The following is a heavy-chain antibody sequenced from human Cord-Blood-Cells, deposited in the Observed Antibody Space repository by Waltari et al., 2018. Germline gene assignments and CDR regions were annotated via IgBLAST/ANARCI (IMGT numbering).Heavy chain of an antibody. CDR2: INSDGSST. CDR3: ARDSVYCSSTSCYAPWFDP. CDR1: GFTFSSYW. Sequence: EVQLVESGGGLVQPGGSLRLSCAASGFTFSSYWMHWVRQAPGKGLVWVSRINSDGSSTSYADSVKGRFTISRDNAKNTLYLQMNSLRAEDTAVYYCARDSVYCSSTSCYAPWFDPWGQGTLVTVSS. V-gene: IGHV3-74*01. D-gene: IGHD2-2*01. J-gene: IGHJ5*02.